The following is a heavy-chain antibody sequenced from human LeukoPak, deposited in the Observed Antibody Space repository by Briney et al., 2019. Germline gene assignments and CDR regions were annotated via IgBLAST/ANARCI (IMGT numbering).Heavy chain of an antibody. D-gene: IGHD3-22*01. J-gene: IGHJ4*02. CDR1: GFPFSSYA. V-gene: IGHV3-23*01. Sequence: PGGSLRLSCAASGFPFSSYAMSWVRQAPGRAREGVSAVSGSGGTTFYADSVKGRFSMSRDNSNNTLYLQMNSLRAEDTAVYYCAKSDYYDSSGHPSSFEYWGQGTLVTVSS. CDR3: AKSDYYDSSGHPSSFEY. CDR2: VSGSGGTT.